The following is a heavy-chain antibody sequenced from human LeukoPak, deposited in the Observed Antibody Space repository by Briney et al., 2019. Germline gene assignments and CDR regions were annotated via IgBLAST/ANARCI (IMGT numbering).Heavy chain of an antibody. V-gene: IGHV4-4*02. D-gene: IGHD1-26*01. CDR1: GDSITTTNW. CDR3: TRESGAFSPFGF. J-gene: IGHJ4*02. CDR2: VHLSGAT. Sequence: SETLSLTCAVSGDSITTTNWWSWVRQPPGKGLEWIGEVHLSGATNYNPSLESRVSMSIDKSKNHLSLEVTSVTAADTAIYYCTRESGAFSPFGFWGQGTLLTVSS.